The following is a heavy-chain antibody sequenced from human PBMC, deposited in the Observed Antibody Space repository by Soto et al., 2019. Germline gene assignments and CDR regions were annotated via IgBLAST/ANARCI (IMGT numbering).Heavy chain of an antibody. Sequence: PVGSLRLSCAASGFTFSSYEMNWVRQAPGKGLEWVSYISSSGSTIYYADSVKGRFTISRDNAKNSLYLQMNSLRAEDTAVYYCASLSTYYYDSSGRNTWGQRTLVTVSS. D-gene: IGHD3-22*01. J-gene: IGHJ5*02. CDR3: ASLSTYYYDSSGRNT. V-gene: IGHV3-48*03. CDR2: ISSSGSTI. CDR1: GFTFSSYE.